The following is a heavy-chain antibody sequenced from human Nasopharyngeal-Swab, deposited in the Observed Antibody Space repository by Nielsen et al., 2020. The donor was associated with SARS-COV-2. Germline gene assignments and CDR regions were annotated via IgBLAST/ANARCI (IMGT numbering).Heavy chain of an antibody. Sequence: SETLSLTCTVSGYSISSGYYWGWIRQPPGKGLEWIGSIYHSGSTYYNPSLKSRVTISVDTSKNQFSLKLSSVTAADTAVYYCASLPSDYGDYYFDYWGQGMLVTVSS. D-gene: IGHD4-17*01. CDR2: IYHSGST. CDR1: GYSISSGYY. V-gene: IGHV4-38-2*02. J-gene: IGHJ4*02. CDR3: ASLPSDYGDYYFDY.